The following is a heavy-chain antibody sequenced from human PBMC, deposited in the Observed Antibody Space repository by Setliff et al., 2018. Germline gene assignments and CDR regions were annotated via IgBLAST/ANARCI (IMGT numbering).Heavy chain of an antibody. D-gene: IGHD2-15*01. CDR2: IKHDGSEK. CDR1: GFTFSTYW. Sequence: GGSLRLSCTSSGFTFSTYWMSWVRQAPGKGLEWVANIKHDGSEKNYEDSVKGRFTISRDNAENSLYLQMNSLRAEDTAVYYCARDHIYRGGSWYDYFDSWGQGTLVTVSS. CDR3: ARDHIYRGGSWYDYFDS. J-gene: IGHJ4*02. V-gene: IGHV3-7*01.